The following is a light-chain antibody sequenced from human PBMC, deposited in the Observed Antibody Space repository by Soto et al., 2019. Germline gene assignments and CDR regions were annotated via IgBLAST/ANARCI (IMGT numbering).Light chain of an antibody. Sequence: QSALTQPPSASGSPGQSVTISCTGTSSDVGGYNDVSWYQQHPGKAPKLVIYEVSKRPSGVPHRFSGSKSGNTASLTVSGLQAEDEADYYCSSYAGSNNVVFGGGTKLTVL. V-gene: IGLV2-8*01. CDR3: SSYAGSNNVV. J-gene: IGLJ2*01. CDR1: SSDVGGYND. CDR2: EVS.